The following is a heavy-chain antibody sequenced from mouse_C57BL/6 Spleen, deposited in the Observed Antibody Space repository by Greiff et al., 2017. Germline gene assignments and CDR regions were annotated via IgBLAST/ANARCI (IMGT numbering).Heavy chain of an antibody. CDR1: GYAFSSSW. CDR3: AKAIITTVVAFDY. D-gene: IGHD1-1*01. Sequence: QVQLQQSGPELVKPGASVKISCKASGYAFSSSWMNWVKQRPGKGLAWLGRIYPGDGDTNYNGTFKGKATPTADKSCSTAYMQRSSPTSEDAAVYFCAKAIITTVVAFDYGGQGASVTVAS. CDR2: IYPGDGDT. V-gene: IGHV1-82*01. J-gene: IGHJ4*01.